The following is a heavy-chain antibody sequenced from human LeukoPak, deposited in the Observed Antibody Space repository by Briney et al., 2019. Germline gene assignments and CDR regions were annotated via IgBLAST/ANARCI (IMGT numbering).Heavy chain of an antibody. Sequence: WASVKVSCKASGGTFSSYAISWVRQVPGQGLEWMGGIIPIFGTANYAQKFQGRVTITADESTSTAYMELSSLRSEDTAVYYCARTYDILPSWFDPWGQGTLVTVSS. CDR2: IIPIFGTA. CDR3: ARTYDILPSWFDP. D-gene: IGHD3-9*01. CDR1: GGTFSSYA. V-gene: IGHV1-69*01. J-gene: IGHJ5*02.